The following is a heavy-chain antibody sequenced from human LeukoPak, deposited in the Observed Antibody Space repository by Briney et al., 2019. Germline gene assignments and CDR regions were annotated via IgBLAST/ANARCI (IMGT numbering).Heavy chain of an antibody. CDR3: AKSLFTSATGTGRAFHI. J-gene: IGHJ3*02. Sequence: PGGSLRLSCAASGFTFSSYGMHWVRQAPGKGLEWVAFIRYDGSNKYYADSVKGRFTISRDNSKNTLYLQMNSLRAGDTAEYYCAKSLFTSATGTGRAFHIWGQGTMVTVSS. V-gene: IGHV3-30*02. CDR1: GFTFSSYG. CDR2: IRYDGSNK. D-gene: IGHD1-1*01.